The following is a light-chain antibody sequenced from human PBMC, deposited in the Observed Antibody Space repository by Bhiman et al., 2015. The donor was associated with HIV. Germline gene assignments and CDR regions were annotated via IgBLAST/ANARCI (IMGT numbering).Light chain of an antibody. V-gene: IGLV3-25*02. Sequence: SYELTQPPSVSVSPGQTARITCSGDALTKKYAYWYQQRPGQAPVLVIYKDTERPSGIPDRFSGSSSGNTASLTITGAQAEDEADYYCNSRDSSGNHVVFGGGTKLTVL. CDR2: KDT. CDR3: NSRDSSGNHVV. CDR1: ALTKKY. J-gene: IGLJ2*01.